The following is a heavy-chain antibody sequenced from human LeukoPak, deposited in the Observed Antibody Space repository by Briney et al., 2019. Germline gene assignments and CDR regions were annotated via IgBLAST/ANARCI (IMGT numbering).Heavy chain of an antibody. D-gene: IGHD5-24*01. CDR1: GYTFISHN. Sequence: GASVTVSCTASGYTFISHNMHWVRQAPRHGLEWMGMINPSGGSTTYAQTFQGRVTMTRDTSTSTVYMELSSLRSEDTAVYFCARDLRRHVYNRDWYFDLWGRGTLVTVFS. CDR3: ARDLRRHVYNRDWYFDL. V-gene: IGHV1-46*01. CDR2: INPSGGST. J-gene: IGHJ2*01.